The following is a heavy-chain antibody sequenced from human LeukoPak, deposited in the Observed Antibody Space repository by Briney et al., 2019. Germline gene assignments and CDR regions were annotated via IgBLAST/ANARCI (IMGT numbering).Heavy chain of an antibody. J-gene: IGHJ4*02. D-gene: IGHD2-15*01. CDR1: GYTFTSYD. V-gene: IGHV1-8*03. Sequence: ASVKVSCKASGYTFTSYDINWVRQATGQGLEWMGWMNPNSGNTGYAQKCQGRVTITRNTSISTAYMELSSLRSEDTAVYYCARGRCSGGSCYERRLFDYWGQGTLVTVSS. CDR2: MNPNSGNT. CDR3: ARGRCSGGSCYERRLFDY.